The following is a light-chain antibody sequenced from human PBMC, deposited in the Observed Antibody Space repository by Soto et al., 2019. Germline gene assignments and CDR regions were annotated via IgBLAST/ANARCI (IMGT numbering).Light chain of an antibody. CDR1: SSNIGSAY. Sequence: QSVLTQPPSASGTPGQTVTISCSGSSSNIGSAYIYWYQHLPGTAPKLLIYRNNQRPSGVPGRFSASKSGTSASLAISGLRSEDGADYYCAAWDDSLVVFGGGTKLTVL. CDR2: RNN. J-gene: IGLJ2*01. V-gene: IGLV1-47*01. CDR3: AAWDDSLVV.